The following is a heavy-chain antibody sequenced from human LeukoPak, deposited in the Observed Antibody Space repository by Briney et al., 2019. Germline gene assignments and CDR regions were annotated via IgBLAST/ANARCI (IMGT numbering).Heavy chain of an antibody. D-gene: IGHD3-22*01. CDR3: ARTIVVFSWFDP. CDR2: IIPIFGTA. Sequence: GASVKVSCKASGGTFSSYAISWVRQAPGQGLEWMGGIIPIFGTANYAQKFQGRVTITADKSTSTAYMELSSLRSEDTAVYYCARTIVVFSWFDPWGQGTLVTVSS. CDR1: GGTFSSYA. J-gene: IGHJ5*02. V-gene: IGHV1-69*06.